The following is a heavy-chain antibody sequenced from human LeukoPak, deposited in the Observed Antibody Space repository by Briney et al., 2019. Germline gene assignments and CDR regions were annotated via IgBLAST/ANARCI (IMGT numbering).Heavy chain of an antibody. D-gene: IGHD5-12*01. CDR3: ARDDSDVRIVATVSREGDYFDY. CDR1: GFTFSTYA. V-gene: IGHV3-30*04. Sequence: PGGSLRLSCAASGFTFSTYAMHWVRQAPGKGLEWVAVISYDRGKKYYADSVKGRFTISRDNSKNMLYLQMNSLRPEDTAVFYCARDDSDVRIVATVSREGDYFDYWGQGTLVTVSS. J-gene: IGHJ4*02. CDR2: ISYDRGKK.